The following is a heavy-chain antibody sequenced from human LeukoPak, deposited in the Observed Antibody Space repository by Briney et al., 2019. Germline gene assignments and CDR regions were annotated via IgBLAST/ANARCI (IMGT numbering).Heavy chain of an antibody. CDR3: ARHFPPLRSGSYYFDS. V-gene: IGHV4-59*08. Sequence: SDTLSLMCTVCGGAPSVYYWSWIRPAPGEGLGWVGFIYYNGFTNYNPSLKSRVPLSVDTFKNQFSLKLSSVTAAATAVYYCARHFPPLRSGSYYFDSWSQGTLVTVSS. D-gene: IGHD3-10*01. J-gene: IGHJ4*02. CDR1: GGAPSVYY. CDR2: IYYNGFT.